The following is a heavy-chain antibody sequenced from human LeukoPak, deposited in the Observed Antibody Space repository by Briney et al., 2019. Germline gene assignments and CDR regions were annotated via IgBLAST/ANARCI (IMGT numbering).Heavy chain of an antibody. V-gene: IGHV1-69*04. D-gene: IGHD3-10*01. J-gene: IGHJ4*02. CDR2: IIPILGIA. CDR1: GYTFTGYY. CDR3: AREQNDGSGSSVRG. Sequence: ASVKVSCKASGYTFTGYYMHWVRQAPGQGLEWMGRIIPILGIANYAQKFQGRVTITADKSTSTAYMELSSLRSEDTAVYYCAREQNDGSGSSVRGWGQGTLVTVSS.